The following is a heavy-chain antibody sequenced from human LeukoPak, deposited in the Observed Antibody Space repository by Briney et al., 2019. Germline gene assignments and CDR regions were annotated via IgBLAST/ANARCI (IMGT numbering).Heavy chain of an antibody. D-gene: IGHD6-13*01. J-gene: IGHJ4*02. CDR3: AKDKAPGSWHTPSDF. CDR1: GFTLRTYA. V-gene: IGHV3-23*01. Sequence: GGSLRLSCAASGFTLRTYAMSWVSQAPGKGLEWVSGISDSGDGTYYAESVKGRFTISRDNSKNTVFLQMNSPRADDTAKYYCAKDKAPGSWHTPSDFWGQGTLVTVSS. CDR2: ISDSGDGT.